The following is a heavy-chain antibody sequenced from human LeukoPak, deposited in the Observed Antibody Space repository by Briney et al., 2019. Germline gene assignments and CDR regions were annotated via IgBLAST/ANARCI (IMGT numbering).Heavy chain of an antibody. CDR3: ARATVIGNAPVPGYMDV. CDR1: GFTFSTYD. V-gene: IGHV3-13*01. D-gene: IGHD2-21*01. CDR2: IGTIGDT. J-gene: IGHJ6*03. Sequence: GGSLRLSCAASGFTFSTYDMHWVRQVSGKGLEWVSSIGTIGDTYYPGSVKGRFTISRENAKNSLYLQMNGLRAGDTAVYYCARATVIGNAPVPGYMDVWGKGTTVTVSS.